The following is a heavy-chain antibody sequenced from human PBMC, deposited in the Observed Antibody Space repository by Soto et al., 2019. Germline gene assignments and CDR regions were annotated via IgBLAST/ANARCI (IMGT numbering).Heavy chain of an antibody. V-gene: IGHV1-69*01. CDR3: ASLGGIRGYSGYDYFDY. D-gene: IGHD5-12*01. Sequence: QVQLVQSGAEVKKPGSSVKVSCKASGGTFSSYAINWVRQAPGQGLEWMGGIIPIFGTANYAQKFQGRVTITADESTSTAYMELSSLRSEDTAVYYCASLGGIRGYSGYDYFDYWGQGTLVTVSS. CDR2: IIPIFGTA. CDR1: GGTFSSYA. J-gene: IGHJ4*02.